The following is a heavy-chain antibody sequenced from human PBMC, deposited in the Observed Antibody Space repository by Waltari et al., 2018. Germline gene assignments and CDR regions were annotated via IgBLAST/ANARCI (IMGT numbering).Heavy chain of an antibody. V-gene: IGHV3-7*04. D-gene: IGHD2-21*01. Sequence: EVQLVESGGGLVQPGGSLRLSCAASGFPFSSYWMSWVRPAPGKGLEWVANIKQDGSEKYYVDSVKGRFTISRDNAKNSLYLQMNSLRAEDTAVYYCARAKCGGDCYFDYWGQGTLVTVSS. CDR1: GFPFSSYW. J-gene: IGHJ4*02. CDR3: ARAKCGGDCYFDY. CDR2: IKQDGSEK.